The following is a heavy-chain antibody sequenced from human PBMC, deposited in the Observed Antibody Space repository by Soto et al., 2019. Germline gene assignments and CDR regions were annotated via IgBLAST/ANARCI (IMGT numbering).Heavy chain of an antibody. Sequence: SETLSLTCTVSGGSISGYYWSWIRQPPGKGLEWIGYIYYTGNTIYNPSLNSRVTMSVDTSKNQFSLHLNYVTAADTAVYYCARGRASSKWLDPWGQGTLVTVSS. CDR1: GGSISGYY. CDR3: ARGRASSKWLDP. J-gene: IGHJ5*02. CDR2: IYYTGNT. V-gene: IGHV4-59*01.